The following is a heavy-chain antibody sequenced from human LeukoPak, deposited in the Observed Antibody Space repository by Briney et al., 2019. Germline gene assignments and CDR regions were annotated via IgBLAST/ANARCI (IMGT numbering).Heavy chain of an antibody. Sequence: ASVKVSCKASGYTFTGYYMHWVRQAPGQGLEWMGWINPNSGGTNYAQKFQGRVTMTRDTSISTAYMELSRLRSDDTAVYYCARFNLGWHWPRHDYWGQGTLVTVSS. J-gene: IGHJ4*02. V-gene: IGHV1-2*02. D-gene: IGHD6-19*01. CDR1: GYTFTGYY. CDR2: INPNSGGT. CDR3: ARFNLGWHWPRHDY.